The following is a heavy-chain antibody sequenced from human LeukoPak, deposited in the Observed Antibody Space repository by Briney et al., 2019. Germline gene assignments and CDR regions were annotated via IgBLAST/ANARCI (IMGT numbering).Heavy chain of an antibody. D-gene: IGHD2-8*01. J-gene: IGHJ4*02. CDR1: GFTFSSYW. V-gene: IGHV3-7*03. Sequence: GGSLRLSCVGSGFTFSSYWMSWVRQAPGKGLEWVANIKQDGSERYYVDSVKGRFTISRDNAKNSLYLQMDSLRAEDTAMYYCARRRGMGSLDYWGQGTLVTASS. CDR2: IKQDGSER. CDR3: ARRRGMGSLDY.